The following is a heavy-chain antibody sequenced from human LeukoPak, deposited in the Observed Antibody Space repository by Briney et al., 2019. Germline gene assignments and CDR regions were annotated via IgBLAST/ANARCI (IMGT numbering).Heavy chain of an antibody. V-gene: IGHV1-2*02. CDR3: ARDFSIGYSSSWRDLKLDI. CDR1: GYTFTGYY. CDR2: INPNSGGT. D-gene: IGHD6-13*01. Sequence: GASVKVSCKASGYTFTGYYMHWVRQAPGQGLEWMGWINPNSGGTNYAQKFQGRVTMTRDTSISTAYMELSRLRSDDTAVYYCARDFSIGYSSSWRDLKLDIWGQGTMVIVSS. J-gene: IGHJ3*02.